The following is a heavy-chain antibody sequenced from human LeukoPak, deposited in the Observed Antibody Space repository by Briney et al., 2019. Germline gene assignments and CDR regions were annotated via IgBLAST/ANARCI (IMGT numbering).Heavy chain of an antibody. CDR2: IYYSGSI. Sequence: SETLSLTCTVSGGSVTTYHWSWIRQPPGKGLEWIGYIYYSGSINYNPSLNSRVTISLDTSKNEFSLKLRSVTAADTAVYYCARYPGASGDSYYFDYWGQGTRVTVSS. J-gene: IGHJ4*02. CDR1: GGSVTTYH. CDR3: ARYPGASGDSYYFDY. D-gene: IGHD4-17*01. V-gene: IGHV4-59*02.